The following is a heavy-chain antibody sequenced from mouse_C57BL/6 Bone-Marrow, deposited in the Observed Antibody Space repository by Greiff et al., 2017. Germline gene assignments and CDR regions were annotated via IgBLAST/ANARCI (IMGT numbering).Heavy chain of an antibody. Sequence: VQLQQSGPELVKPGASVKISCKASGYAFSSSWMNWVKQRPGKGLEWIGRIYPGDGDTNYNGKFKGKATLTADKSSSTAYMQLSSLTSEDSAVYFCARYYDGYYFDVWGTETTVTVSS. CDR3: ARYYDGYYFDV. V-gene: IGHV1-82*01. CDR2: IYPGDGDT. J-gene: IGHJ1*03. D-gene: IGHD2-3*01. CDR1: GYAFSSSW.